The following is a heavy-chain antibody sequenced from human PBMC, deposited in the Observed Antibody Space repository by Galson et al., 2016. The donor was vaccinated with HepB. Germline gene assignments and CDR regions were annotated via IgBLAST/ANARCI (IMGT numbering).Heavy chain of an antibody. J-gene: IGHJ6*02. D-gene: IGHD3-22*01. Sequence: SVKVSCKASGGTFSSYGISWVRQAPGQGLEWMGGIIPIFGIGNDAQKFQGRVTLTADESTSTAYMELSSLRSEDTAVYYCARQYYYDTSGYYSDYYYYGMDVWGQGTTVTVSS. CDR3: ARQYYYDTSGYYSDYYYYGMDV. CDR2: IIPIFGIG. V-gene: IGHV1-69*13. CDR1: GGTFSSYG.